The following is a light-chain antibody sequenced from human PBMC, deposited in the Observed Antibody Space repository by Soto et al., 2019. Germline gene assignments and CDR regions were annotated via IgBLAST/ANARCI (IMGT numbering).Light chain of an antibody. Sequence: QSALTQPASVSGSPGQSITISCTGTNSDVGGYKHVSWYQHQPGKAPKLMFYGVDNRPSGVSNRFSASKSGNTASLTISGLQAEDEAEYYCVSYTSTTTLVFGGGTKLTVL. J-gene: IGLJ2*01. V-gene: IGLV2-14*03. CDR1: NSDVGGYKH. CDR2: GVD. CDR3: VSYTSTTTLV.